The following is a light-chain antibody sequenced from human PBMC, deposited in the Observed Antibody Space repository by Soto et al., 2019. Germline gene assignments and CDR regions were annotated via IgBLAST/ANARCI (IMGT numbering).Light chain of an antibody. Sequence: QSALTQPASVSGSPGQSITISCTGTSSDVGAYDFVSWYQQNPDKAPKLMIYEVRGRPSGVSNRFSGSKSFNTATLTISGLPAEDEAYYYCSSHTTRNTRVFGTGTKLTVL. CDR1: SSDVGAYDF. V-gene: IGLV2-14*03. CDR2: EVR. J-gene: IGLJ1*01. CDR3: SSHTTRNTRV.